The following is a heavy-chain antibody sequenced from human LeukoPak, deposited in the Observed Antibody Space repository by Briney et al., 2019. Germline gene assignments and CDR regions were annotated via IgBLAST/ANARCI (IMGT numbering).Heavy chain of an antibody. CDR3: AREHPRGEVDDFDY. CDR1: GGSISSYY. CDR2: IYYSGST. V-gene: IGHV4-59*12. D-gene: IGHD3-16*01. J-gene: IGHJ4*02. Sequence: SETLSLTCTVSGGSISSYYWSWIRQPPGEGLEWIGYIYYSGSTNYNPSLKSRISISVDTSKNQFSLKLTSVTAADTAVYYCAREHPRGEVDDFDYWGQGTLVTVSS.